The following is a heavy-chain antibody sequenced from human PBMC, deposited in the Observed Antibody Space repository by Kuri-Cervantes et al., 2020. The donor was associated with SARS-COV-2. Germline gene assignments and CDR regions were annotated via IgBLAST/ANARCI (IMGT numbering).Heavy chain of an antibody. CDR1: GFPFNTYT. Sequence: GEPLKISCAASGFPFNTYTMNWVRQAPGKGLEWVSSISSSGNYVYYADSVTGRFTISRDNARNSLSLQMNSLRAEDTAMYYCATDTAMVDYWGQGTLVTVSS. CDR2: ISSSGNYV. D-gene: IGHD5-18*01. J-gene: IGHJ4*02. CDR3: ATDTAMVDY. V-gene: IGHV3-21*01.